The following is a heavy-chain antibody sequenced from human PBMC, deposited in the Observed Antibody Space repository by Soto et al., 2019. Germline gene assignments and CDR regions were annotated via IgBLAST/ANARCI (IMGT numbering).Heavy chain of an antibody. D-gene: IGHD1-1*01. CDR3: AREKVGTTFFDN. J-gene: IGHJ4*02. CDR1: GFAISRGYY. CDR2: IYPSVSS. Sequence: PSETLSLTCNVSGFAISRGYYWSWVRQSPGKGLEWIGSIYPSVSSYHNPSLETRLTLSIDTSKNQFTLKLASVTAADTALYYCAREKVGTTFFDNWGKGIQGTVSA. V-gene: IGHV4-38-2*02.